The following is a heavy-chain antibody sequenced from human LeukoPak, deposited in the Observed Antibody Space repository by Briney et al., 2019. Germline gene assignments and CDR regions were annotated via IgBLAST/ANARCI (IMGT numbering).Heavy chain of an antibody. CDR3: YQYCSSTSCQPY. J-gene: IGHJ4*02. Sequence: GGSLRLSCAASGFTFSGSAMHWVRQASGKGLEWVGRIRSKANSYATAYAASVKGRFTISRDDSKNTAYLQMNSLKTEDTAVYYCYQYCSSTSCQPYWGQGTLVTVSS. CDR1: GFTFSGSA. CDR2: IRSKANSYAT. V-gene: IGHV3-73*01. D-gene: IGHD2-2*01.